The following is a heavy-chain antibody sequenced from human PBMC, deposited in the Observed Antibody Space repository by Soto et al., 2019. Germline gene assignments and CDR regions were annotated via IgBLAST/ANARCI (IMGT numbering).Heavy chain of an antibody. CDR2: ISTSGDTI. V-gene: IGHV3-48*03. Sequence: EVQLLESGGGLVQPGGSLRLSCAASGFTFGFYEMNWVRQAPGKGLEWVSYISTSGDTIYYADSVKGRFTISRDNARNSLYLQMNSLGAEDTAVYYCARDGYGDPYYYYGMDVWGQGTTVTVSS. CDR1: GFTFGFYE. J-gene: IGHJ6*02. CDR3: ARDGYGDPYYYYGMDV. D-gene: IGHD4-17*01.